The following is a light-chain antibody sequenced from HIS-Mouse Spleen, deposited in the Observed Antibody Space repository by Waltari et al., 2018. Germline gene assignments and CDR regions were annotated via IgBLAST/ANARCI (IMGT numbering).Light chain of an antibody. J-gene: IGLJ2*01. CDR1: ALPKKY. CDR2: EDS. CDR3: YSTDSSGNHRV. Sequence: SYELTQPPSVSVSPGQKARITCSGDALPKKYAHWYQQKSGKAPVLVIYEDSKRPSGIPERFSGSSSGTMATLTISGAQVEDEADYYCYSTDSSGNHRVFGGGTKLNVL. V-gene: IGLV3-10*01.